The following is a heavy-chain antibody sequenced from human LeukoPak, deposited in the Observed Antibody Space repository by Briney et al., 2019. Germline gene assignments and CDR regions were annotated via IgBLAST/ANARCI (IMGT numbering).Heavy chain of an antibody. Sequence: ASVKVSCKASGYTFTGYYMHWVRKTPGQGLEWMGWINPNTGDTNYGRKFQGRVTMTRDTSINTAYMELRSLRSDDTAVYYCARSRRGGNGEDPGYWGQGTLVTVSS. J-gene: IGHJ4*02. CDR1: GYTFTGYY. CDR2: INPNTGDT. V-gene: IGHV1-2*02. D-gene: IGHD3-10*01. CDR3: ARSRRGGNGEDPGY.